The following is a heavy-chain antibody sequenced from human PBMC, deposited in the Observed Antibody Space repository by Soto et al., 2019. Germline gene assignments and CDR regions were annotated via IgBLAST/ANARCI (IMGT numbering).Heavy chain of an antibody. CDR3: ARHTFLRRGRVGDFDY. CDR1: GGSISSSSYY. D-gene: IGHD3-16*01. J-gene: IGHJ4*02. CDR2: IYYSGST. Sequence: SETLSLTCTVSGGSISSSSYYWGWIRQPPGKGLEWIGSIYYSGSTYYNPSLKSRVTISVDTSKNQFSLKLSSVTAADTAVYYCARHTFLRRGRVGDFDYWGQGTLVTVSS. V-gene: IGHV4-39*01.